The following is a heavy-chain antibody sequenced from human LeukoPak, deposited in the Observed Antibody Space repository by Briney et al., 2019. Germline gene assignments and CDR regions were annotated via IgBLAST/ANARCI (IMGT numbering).Heavy chain of an antibody. J-gene: IGHJ4*02. CDR1: WFTVSIQY. CDR2: LYSDGST. CDR3: ARAPEWLIFDY. V-gene: IGHV3-53*04. D-gene: IGHD6-19*01. Sequence: GGSLSLLRAPSWFTVSIQYMSCARQPPGEGLEWVSVLYSDGSTYYADYVKGRFTISRHNSKNTLYLQMNSRRAEDTVVYYCARAPEWLIFDYWGQGTLVTVSS.